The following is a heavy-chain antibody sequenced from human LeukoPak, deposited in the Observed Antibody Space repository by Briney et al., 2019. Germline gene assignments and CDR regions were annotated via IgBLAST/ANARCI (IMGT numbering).Heavy chain of an antibody. J-gene: IGHJ4*02. Sequence: ASVKVSCKASGYTFTSYGISWVRQAPGQGLEWMGWINAYNGNTNYAQKLQGRVTMTTDTSTSTAYMELRSLRSDDTAVYCCARGDKYSSSWYVNYWGQGTLVTVSS. CDR1: GYTFTSYG. CDR2: INAYNGNT. D-gene: IGHD6-13*01. V-gene: IGHV1-18*01. CDR3: ARGDKYSSSWYVNY.